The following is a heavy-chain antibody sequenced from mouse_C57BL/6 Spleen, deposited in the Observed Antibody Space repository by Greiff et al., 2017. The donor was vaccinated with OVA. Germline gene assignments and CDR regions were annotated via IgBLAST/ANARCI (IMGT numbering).Heavy chain of an antibody. CDR2: IDPEDGET. J-gene: IGHJ3*01. CDR1: GFTIKDYY. CDR3: ARREIYYDYDGAWFAY. V-gene: IGHV14-2*01. D-gene: IGHD2-4*01. Sequence: VQLKQSGAELVKPGASVKLSCTASGFTIKDYYMHWVKQRTEQGLEWIGRIDPEDGETKYAPKFQGKATITADTSSNTAYLQLSSLTSEDTAVYYGARREIYYDYDGAWFAYWGQGTLVTVSA.